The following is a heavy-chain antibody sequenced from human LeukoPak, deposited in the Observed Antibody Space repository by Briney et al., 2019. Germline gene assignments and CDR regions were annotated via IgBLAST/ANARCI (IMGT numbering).Heavy chain of an antibody. Sequence: GGSLRLSCAASGFTVSSNYMSWVRQAPGKGLEWVSVIYSGGSTYYADSVKGRFTISRDNSKNTLYLQMNSLRAEDTAVYYCASSPCGDYGDFDYWGQGTLVTVSS. V-gene: IGHV3-66*01. CDR1: GFTVSSNY. D-gene: IGHD4-17*01. CDR2: IYSGGST. J-gene: IGHJ4*02. CDR3: ASSPCGDYGDFDY.